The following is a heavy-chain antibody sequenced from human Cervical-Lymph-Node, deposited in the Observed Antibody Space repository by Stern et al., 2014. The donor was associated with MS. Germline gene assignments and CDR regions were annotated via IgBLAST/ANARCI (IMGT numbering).Heavy chain of an antibody. CDR1: EYTHNKYL. V-gene: IGHV1-46*02. CDR3: AVRYCSGGRCYSVPDV. J-gene: IGHJ6*02. D-gene: IGHD2-15*01. CDR2: INPSGAT. Sequence: VQLEESGSEVKKPGASVKVSCKASEYTHNKYLIHWVRQAPGQRPAWMGVINPSGATNYAQKVQDRVTMTTDASTSTFYMELSRLRSEDTAVYYCAVRYCSGGRCYSVPDVWGQGTTVIVSS.